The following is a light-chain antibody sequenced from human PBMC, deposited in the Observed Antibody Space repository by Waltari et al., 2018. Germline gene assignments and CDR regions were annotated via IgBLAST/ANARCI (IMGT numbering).Light chain of an antibody. CDR2: RNN. CDR3: ASWDDSHYV. J-gene: IGLJ1*01. Sequence: QSVLTQPPSASGTPGQRVSIPCSGSNSNPGSNYLYWYQHHPGMAPKLLIYRNNQRPSGVPDRFSGSKYGTSASLAISGLRSEDEAVYYCASWDDSHYVFGPGTKVTVL. V-gene: IGLV1-47*01. CDR1: NSNPGSNY.